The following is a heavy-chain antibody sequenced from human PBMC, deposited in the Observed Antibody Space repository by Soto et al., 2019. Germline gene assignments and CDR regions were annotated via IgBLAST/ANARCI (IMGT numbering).Heavy chain of an antibody. CDR3: ARDPKWELDGWLDP. CDR1: GFTFSSYA. J-gene: IGHJ5*02. CDR2: ISYDGSKK. Sequence: PGGSLRLSCAASGFTFSSYAIHWVRQAPGKGLEWVAVISYDGSKKYYADSVKGRFTISRDNSKNTLYLQMNSLRAEDTAVYYCARDPKWELDGWLDPWGQGTLVTVSS. D-gene: IGHD1-26*01. V-gene: IGHV3-30-3*01.